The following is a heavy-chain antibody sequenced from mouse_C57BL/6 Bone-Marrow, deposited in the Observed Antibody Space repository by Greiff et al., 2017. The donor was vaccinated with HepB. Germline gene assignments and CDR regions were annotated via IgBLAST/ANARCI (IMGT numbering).Heavy chain of an antibody. J-gene: IGHJ3*01. CDR1: GYTFTSYW. Sequence: QVQLQQPGAELVKPGASVKLSCKASGYTFTSYWMQWVKQRPGQGLEWIGEIDPSDSYTNYNQKFKGKATLTVDTSSSPAYMQLSSLTSEDSAVYYCASLLYYPWFAYWGQGTLVTVSA. CDR3: ASLLYYPWFAY. D-gene: IGHD2-12*01. CDR2: IDPSDSYT. V-gene: IGHV1-50*01.